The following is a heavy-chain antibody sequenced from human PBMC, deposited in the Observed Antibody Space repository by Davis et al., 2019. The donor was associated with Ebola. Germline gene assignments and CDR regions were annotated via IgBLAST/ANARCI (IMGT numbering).Heavy chain of an antibody. J-gene: IGHJ5*02. V-gene: IGHV1-2*04. D-gene: IGHD3-10*01. CDR2: INPNSGGT. Sequence: ASVKVSCKAFGYTFTGYYMHWVRQAPGQGLEWMGWINPNSGGTNYAQKFQGWVTMTRDTSISTAYMELSRLRSDDTAVYYCARGFTVWFGEYGWFDPWGQGTLVTVSS. CDR3: ARGFTVWFGEYGWFDP. CDR1: GYTFTGYY.